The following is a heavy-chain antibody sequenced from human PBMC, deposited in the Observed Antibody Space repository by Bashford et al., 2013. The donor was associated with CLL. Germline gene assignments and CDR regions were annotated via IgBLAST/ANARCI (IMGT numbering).Heavy chain of an antibody. CDR2: ISSSSSI. Sequence: SCKASGYTFTSYYMNWVRQAPGKGLEWVSSISSSSSIYYADSVRGRFTISRDNAKNSLYLQMNSLRAEDTAVYYCASDRNGMDVWGQGTTVTVSS. J-gene: IGHJ6*02. CDR3: ASDRNGMDV. V-gene: IGHV3-69-1*01. CDR1: GYTFTSYY.